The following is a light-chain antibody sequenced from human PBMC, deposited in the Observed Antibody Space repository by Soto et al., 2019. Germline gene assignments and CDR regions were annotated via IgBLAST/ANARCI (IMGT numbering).Light chain of an antibody. J-gene: IGLJ3*02. CDR1: SNDVGGYNY. CDR3: CSSAGSYTSV. V-gene: IGLV2-11*01. Sequence: QSALTQPRSVSGSPGQSVTFSCTGTSNDVGGYNYVSWYQQHPGKAPKLLIYDVSKRPSGVPDRFSGSKSGNTASLTISGLQAEDEADYSCCSSAGSYTSVFGGGTKVTVL. CDR2: DVS.